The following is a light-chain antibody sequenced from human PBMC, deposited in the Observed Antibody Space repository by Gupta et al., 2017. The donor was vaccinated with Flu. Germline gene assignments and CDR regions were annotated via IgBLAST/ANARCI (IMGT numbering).Light chain of an antibody. V-gene: IGKV3-11*01. CDR3: QQRDDWPDT. CDR2: RAS. J-gene: IGKJ2*01. Sequence: EIVLTQSPATLSLSPGERASLSCRASQSVSTFLAWYQQKPAQAPRLLIYRASNRAAGVPARFSGSGSGTDFTLTISSLEPEDFAVYYCQQRDDWPDTFGQGTKLEI. CDR1: QSVSTF.